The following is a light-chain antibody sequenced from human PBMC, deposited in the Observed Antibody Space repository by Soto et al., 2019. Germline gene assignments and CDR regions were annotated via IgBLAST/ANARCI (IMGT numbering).Light chain of an antibody. CDR1: QSITSNY. Sequence: EIVLTQSPGTLSLSPGERATLSCRASQSITSNYLAWYQQKPGQAPRLLIYGSSSRATGIPDRFSGSGSGTDFTLTISRLEPEDFAVYYCQQYGTSPITFGQGTRLEIK. V-gene: IGKV3-20*01. CDR2: GSS. CDR3: QQYGTSPIT. J-gene: IGKJ5*01.